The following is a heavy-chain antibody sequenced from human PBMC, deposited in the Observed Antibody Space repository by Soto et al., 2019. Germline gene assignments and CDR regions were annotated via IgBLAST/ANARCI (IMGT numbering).Heavy chain of an antibody. CDR2: IYYSGST. D-gene: IGHD3-16*01. Sequence: SETLSLTCTVSGGSISSYYWSWIRQPPGKGLEWIGYIYYSGSTNYNPSLKSRVTISVDTSKNQLSLKLSSVTAADTAVYYCARRDSTYYDYIWGSYDASPAFFDYWGQGTLVTVSS. V-gene: IGHV4-59*08. CDR1: GGSISSYY. CDR3: ARRDSTYYDYIWGSYDASPAFFDY. J-gene: IGHJ4*02.